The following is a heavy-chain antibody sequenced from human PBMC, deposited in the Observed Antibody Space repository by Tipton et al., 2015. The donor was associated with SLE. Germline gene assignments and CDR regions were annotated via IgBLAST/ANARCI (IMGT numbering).Heavy chain of an antibody. D-gene: IGHD1-26*01. CDR3: AKDGGSYQGEFDY. CDR2: ISGSGGSI. Sequence: SLRLSCAASGFTFSSYAMSWVRQAPGKGLEWVSAISGSGGSIYFPDSVKGRFTISRDNSKNTLYLQMSSLRAEDTAVYYCAKDGGSYQGEFDYWGQGTLVTVSS. J-gene: IGHJ4*02. CDR1: GFTFSSYA. V-gene: IGHV3-23*01.